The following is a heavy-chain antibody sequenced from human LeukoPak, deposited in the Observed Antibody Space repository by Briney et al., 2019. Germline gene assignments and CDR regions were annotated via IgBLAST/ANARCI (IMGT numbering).Heavy chain of an antibody. CDR3: AKLSVAGTGVDY. J-gene: IGHJ4*02. D-gene: IGHD6-19*01. CDR1: GFTFSSYG. CDR2: ISYDGSNK. V-gene: IGHV3-30*18. Sequence: PRRSLRLSCAASGFTFSSYGMHWVRRAPGKGLEWVAVISYDGSNKYYADSVKGRFTISRDNSKNTLYLQMNSLRAEDTAVYYCAKLSVAGTGVDYWGQGTLVTVSS.